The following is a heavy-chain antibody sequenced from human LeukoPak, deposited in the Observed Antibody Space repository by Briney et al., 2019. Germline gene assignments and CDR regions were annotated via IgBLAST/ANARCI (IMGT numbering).Heavy chain of an antibody. CDR3: ARRPEGRSYYYGMDV. J-gene: IGHJ6*02. CDR1: GFTVSSNY. CDR2: ISGSGGST. V-gene: IGHV3-23*01. Sequence: GGSLRLSCAASGFTVSSNYMSWVRQAPGKGLEWVSTISGSGGSTYYADSVRGRFTISRDNSKNTLYLQMNSLRAEDTAVYYCARRPEGRSYYYGMDVWGQGTTVTVSS.